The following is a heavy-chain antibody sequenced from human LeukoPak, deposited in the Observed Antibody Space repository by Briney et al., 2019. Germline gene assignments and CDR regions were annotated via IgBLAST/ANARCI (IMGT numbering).Heavy chain of an antibody. J-gene: IGHJ3*02. CDR1: GFTFDDYA. CDR2: ISWNSGSI. Sequence: GGSLRLSCAASGFTFDDYAMHWVRQAPGKGLEWVSGISWNSGSIGYADSVKGRFTISRDNAKNSLYLQMNSLRAEDTAVYYCARDNLLGWELTIAFDIWGQGTMVTVSS. CDR3: ARDNLLGWELTIAFDI. V-gene: IGHV3-9*01. D-gene: IGHD1-26*01.